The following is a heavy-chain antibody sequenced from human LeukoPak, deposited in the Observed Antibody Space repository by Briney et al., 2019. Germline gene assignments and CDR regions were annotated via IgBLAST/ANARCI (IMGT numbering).Heavy chain of an antibody. CDR1: GGSFSGYY. CDR3: ARGDNILFDY. J-gene: IGHJ4*02. V-gene: IGHV4-34*01. CDR2: INHSGST. Sequence: SETLSLTCAVYGGSFSGYYWSWIRQPPGKGLEWIGEINHSGSTNYNPSLKSRVTISVDTSKSQFSLKLSSVTAADTAAYYCARGDNILFDYWGQGTLVTVSS. D-gene: IGHD1-14*01.